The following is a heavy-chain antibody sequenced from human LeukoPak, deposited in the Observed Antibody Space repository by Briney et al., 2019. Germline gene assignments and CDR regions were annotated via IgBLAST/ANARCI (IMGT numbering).Heavy chain of an antibody. V-gene: IGHV3-21*01. Sequence: GGSLRLSCAASGFTFTSYTMNWVRQAPGKGREGVSSISSSNSDISYADSVKGRFTISRDNAKNSLYLQMNSLRAEDTAVYYCARDLRTVYYYYGMDVWGQGTTVTVSS. CDR2: ISSSNSDI. D-gene: IGHD3-9*01. J-gene: IGHJ6*02. CDR3: ARDLRTVYYYYGMDV. CDR1: GFTFTSYT.